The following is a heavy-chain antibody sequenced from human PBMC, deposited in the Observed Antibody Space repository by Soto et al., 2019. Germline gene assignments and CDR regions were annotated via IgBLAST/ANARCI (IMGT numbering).Heavy chain of an antibody. CDR1: GFIFSGYG. CDR2: ISYDESKT. Sequence: QLVESGGGVVQPGRSLRLSCSASGFIFSGYGMHWVRQAPGKGLEWVAVISYDESKTYYGDSVKGRFTISRENSKHTVFLEASSLRDEDTGVYYCARDRVRGSYFFAMDVWGEGTTVTVSS. V-gene: IGHV3-33*05. J-gene: IGHJ6*04. CDR3: ARDRVRGSYFFAMDV. D-gene: IGHD3-10*01.